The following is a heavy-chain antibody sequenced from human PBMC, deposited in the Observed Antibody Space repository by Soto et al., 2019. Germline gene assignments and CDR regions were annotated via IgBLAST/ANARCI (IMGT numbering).Heavy chain of an antibody. V-gene: IGHV4-30-4*01. J-gene: IGHJ6*02. CDR1: GGSISSGDYY. D-gene: IGHD2-2*03. CDR2: IYYSGST. Sequence: QVELQESGPGLVKPSQTLSLTCTVSGGSISSGDYYCSWIRQPPRKGLEWIGYIYYSGSTYYNPSLKSRVTISVDTSKNQFSLKLSAVTAADTAVYYCARDPVGSHYGGMDVWGQGTTVTVSS. CDR3: ARDPVGSHYGGMDV.